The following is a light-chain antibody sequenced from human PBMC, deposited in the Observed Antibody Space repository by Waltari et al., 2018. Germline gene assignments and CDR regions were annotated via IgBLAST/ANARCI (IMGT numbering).Light chain of an antibody. J-gene: IGLJ1*01. CDR1: SSDVGSHNL. Sequence: QSALTQPASVSGSPGQSLTIPCTGTSSDVGSHNLVSWSQQHPGKAPKPRIYEVSKGPSGVSNRFSGSKSGNTASLTISGLQAEDEADYYCCSYAGSSTSLYVFGTGTKVTVL. CDR3: CSYAGSSTSLYV. V-gene: IGLV2-23*02. CDR2: EVS.